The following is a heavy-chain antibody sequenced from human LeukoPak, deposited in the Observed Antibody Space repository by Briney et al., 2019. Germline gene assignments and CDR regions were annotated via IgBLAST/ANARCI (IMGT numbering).Heavy chain of an antibody. J-gene: IGHJ4*02. CDR1: GYSISSGYY. CDR2: FYDSGNT. D-gene: IGHD2-8*01. CDR3: ARGRSNGWFY. V-gene: IGHV4-38-2*02. Sequence: PSETLSLTCTVSGYSISSGYYWGWIRQPPGKGLEWIGSFYDSGNTYYNPSLKSRVTISVDTSKNQFSLKLSSVTAADTAVYYCARGRSNGWFYWGQGTLVTVSS.